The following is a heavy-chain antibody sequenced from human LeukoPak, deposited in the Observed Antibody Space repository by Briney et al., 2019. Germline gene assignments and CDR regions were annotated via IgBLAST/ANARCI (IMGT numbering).Heavy chain of an antibody. D-gene: IGHD3-10*01. V-gene: IGHV4-38-2*01. Sequence: SETLSLTCAVSGYSISSGYYWGWIRPPPGKGLEWIGSIYHSGNSYYNPSLKSRVTISVDTSKNQFSLKLSSVTAADTAVYSCARVLWFGGYYFGLWGQGTLVTVSS. J-gene: IGHJ4*02. CDR2: IYHSGNS. CDR3: ARVLWFGGYYFGL. CDR1: GYSISSGYY.